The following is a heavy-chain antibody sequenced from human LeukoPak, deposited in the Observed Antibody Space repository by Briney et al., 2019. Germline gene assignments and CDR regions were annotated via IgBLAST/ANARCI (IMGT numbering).Heavy chain of an antibody. J-gene: IGHJ3*02. CDR3: AKSREAVSGTGAFDI. CDR1: EISFSNYA. D-gene: IGHD6-13*01. CDR2: VTLSGDDT. V-gene: IGHV3-23*01. Sequence: HPGGSLRLSCAASEISFSNYAMSWVRQAPGKGLEWVSTVTLSGDDTYYADSVMGRLTISRDNSKNTLYLQMNSLRADDAAAYYCAKSREAVSGTGAFDIWGQGTMVTVSS.